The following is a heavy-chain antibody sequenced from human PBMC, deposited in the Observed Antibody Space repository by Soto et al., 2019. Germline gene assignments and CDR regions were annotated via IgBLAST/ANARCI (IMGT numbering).Heavy chain of an antibody. Sequence: SETLSLTCAVYGGSFSGYYWSWIRQPPGKGLEWIGEINHSGSTNYNPSLKSRVTISVDTSKNQFSLKLSSVTAADTAVYYCARTPIAVADFVSVYYMDVWGKGTTVTVSS. CDR2: INHSGST. CDR3: ARTPIAVADFVSVYYMDV. J-gene: IGHJ6*03. V-gene: IGHV4-34*01. CDR1: GGSFSGYY. D-gene: IGHD6-19*01.